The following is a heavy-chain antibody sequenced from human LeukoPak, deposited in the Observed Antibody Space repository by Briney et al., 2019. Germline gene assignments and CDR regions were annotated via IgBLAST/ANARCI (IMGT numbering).Heavy chain of an antibody. CDR2: FDPEDGET. D-gene: IGHD3-10*01. CDR1: GYTLTELS. CDR3: ATDHPTYGSGIHY. Sequence: ASVKVSCKVSGYTLTELSIQWVRQAPGKGLEWMGGFDPEDGETIYAQKFQGRVTMTEDTSTDTAYMELSSLRSGDTAVYYCATDHPTYGSGIHYWGQGTLVTVSS. J-gene: IGHJ4*02. V-gene: IGHV1-24*01.